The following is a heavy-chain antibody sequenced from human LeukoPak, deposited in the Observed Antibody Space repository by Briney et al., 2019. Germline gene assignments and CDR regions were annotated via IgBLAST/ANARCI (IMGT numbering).Heavy chain of an antibody. CDR3: ARDRVVVPAANAFDI. CDR2: IYASGST. Sequence: SETLSLTCTVSGGSISSGSYYWSWIRQPAGKGLEWIGRIYASGSTNYNPSLKSRVTISVDTSKNQFSLKLSPVTAADTAVYYCARDRVVVPAANAFDIWGQGTMVTVSS. D-gene: IGHD2-2*01. J-gene: IGHJ3*02. CDR1: GGSISSGSYY. V-gene: IGHV4-61*02.